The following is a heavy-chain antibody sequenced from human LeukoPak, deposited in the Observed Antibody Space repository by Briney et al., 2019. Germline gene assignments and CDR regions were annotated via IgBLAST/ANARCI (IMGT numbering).Heavy chain of an antibody. V-gene: IGHV4-59*01. CDR3: AGGIAAAGRGAFDY. D-gene: IGHD6-13*01. CDR2: IYYSGST. Sequence: SETLSLTCTVSGGSISSYYWSWIRQPPGKGLEWIGYIYYSGSTNYNPSLKSRVTISVDTSKNQFSLKLSSVTAADTAVYYCAGGIAAAGRGAFDYWAREPWSPSPQ. CDR1: GGSISSYY. J-gene: IGHJ4*02.